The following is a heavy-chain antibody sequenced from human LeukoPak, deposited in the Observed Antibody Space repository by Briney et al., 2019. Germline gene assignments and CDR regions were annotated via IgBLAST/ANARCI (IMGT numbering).Heavy chain of an antibody. CDR1: GFTFSNYW. V-gene: IGHV3-7*05. J-gene: IGHJ4*02. Sequence: PGGSLRLSCAASGFTFSNYWMIWVRQAPGKGLEWVGNIKQDGSEKRYADSVRGRFTISRDNAQTSLYLQMNSLRAEDTAVYYCARGLTGEAGYGFLSSGAHPYYFDYWGQGTLVTVSS. D-gene: IGHD5-18*01. CDR3: ARGLTGEAGYGFLSSGAHPYYFDY. CDR2: IKQDGSEK.